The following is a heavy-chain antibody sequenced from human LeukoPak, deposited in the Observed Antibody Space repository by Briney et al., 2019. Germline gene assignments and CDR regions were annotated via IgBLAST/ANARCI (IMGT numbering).Heavy chain of an antibody. J-gene: IGHJ3*02. V-gene: IGHV5-51*01. CDR1: GSRFSSYL. Sequence: GASLKISCKGSGSRFSSYLIGWGRQMPGKGLEGRGIIYPGDSDTSYSPSFQGQVTISTANSITPPSLQWNNLNATATAMYYWARRGHYYDSSGYLRPDAFDIGGEGTMVTVS. D-gene: IGHD3-22*01. CDR3: ARRGHYYDSSGYLRPDAFDI. CDR2: IYPGDSDT.